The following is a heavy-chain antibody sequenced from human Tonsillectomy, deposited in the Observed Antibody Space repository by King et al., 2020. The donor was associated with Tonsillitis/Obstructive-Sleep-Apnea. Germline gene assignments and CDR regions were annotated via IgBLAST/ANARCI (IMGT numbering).Heavy chain of an antibody. CDR1: GYTFTNYG. Sequence: QLVQSGAEVKMPGASVKVSCKTSGYTFTNYGITWVRQAPGQGPEWMGGITTYNGNTNYAQKLQGRVTMTTDTSTSTAYMELRSLRSDDTAVYYCAGSIGGSWYFQPFDYWGQGTLVTVSS. J-gene: IGHJ4*02. V-gene: IGHV1-18*01. D-gene: IGHD6-13*01. CDR3: AGSIGGSWYFQPFDY. CDR2: ITTYNGNT.